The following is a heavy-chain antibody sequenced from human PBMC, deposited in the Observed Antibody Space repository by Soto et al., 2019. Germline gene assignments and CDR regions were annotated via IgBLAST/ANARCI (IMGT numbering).Heavy chain of an antibody. CDR3: ARVGEEMATKYNWFDP. J-gene: IGHJ5*02. V-gene: IGHV1-69*05. CDR2: IIPIFGTA. Sequence: QVQLVQSGAEVKKPGSSVKVSCKASGGTFSSYAISWVRQAPGQGLEWMGGIIPIFGTANYAQKFRGRVTITXVDXKXRAYMAVSSLRSEDTAVYYCARVGEEMATKYNWFDPWGQGTLVTVSS. CDR1: GGTFSSYA. D-gene: IGHD3-10*01.